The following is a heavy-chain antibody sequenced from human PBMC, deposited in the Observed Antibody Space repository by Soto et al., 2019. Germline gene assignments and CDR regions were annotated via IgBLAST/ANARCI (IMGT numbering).Heavy chain of an antibody. D-gene: IGHD1-26*01. J-gene: IGHJ6*02. CDR2: IYYSGST. V-gene: IGHV4-59*01. CDR1: GISISSYY. CDR3: ARDQLRVGATQGDYYYGMDV. Sequence: SDTLSLTCTFYGISISSYYWSWIRQPPGKGLEWIGYIYYSGSTNYNPSLKSRVTISVDTSKNQFSLKLSSVTAADTAVYYCARDQLRVGATQGDYYYGMDVWGQGTTVTVS.